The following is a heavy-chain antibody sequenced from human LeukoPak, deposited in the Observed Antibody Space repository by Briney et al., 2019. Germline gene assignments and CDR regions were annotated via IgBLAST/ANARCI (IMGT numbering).Heavy chain of an antibody. D-gene: IGHD3-10*01. CDR3: AKAVGVIYMGIDF. CDR1: GFIFSNNG. CDR2: IRGSGGNA. Sequence: GGSLRLSCAASGFIFSNNGMSWVRQAPGRGLEWVSSIRGSGGNAYYADSVKGRFTTSRDDSTNTLYLQMSSLRAEDTAMYYCAKAVGVIYMGIDFWGQGALVTVSS. J-gene: IGHJ4*02. V-gene: IGHV3-23*01.